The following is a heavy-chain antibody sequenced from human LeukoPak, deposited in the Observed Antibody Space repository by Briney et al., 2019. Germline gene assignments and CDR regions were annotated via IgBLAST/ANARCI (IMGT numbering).Heavy chain of an antibody. J-gene: IGHJ4*02. D-gene: IGHD2-2*01. V-gene: IGHV3-74*01. CDR3: VSFYETY. Sequence: GGSLRLSCAASGSYWMHWVRQAPGKGLVWVSHITSDGSWTGYADSAKGRFTISKDNAKNTVYLQMNNLRAEDTAVYCCVSFYETYWGRGTLVTVSS. CDR1: GSYW. CDR2: ITSDGSWT.